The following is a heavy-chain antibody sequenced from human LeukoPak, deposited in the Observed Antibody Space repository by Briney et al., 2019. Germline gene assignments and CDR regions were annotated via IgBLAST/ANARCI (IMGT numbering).Heavy chain of an antibody. CDR3: AREKYCTATDSLHGRFYFDY. CDR1: GFTFSSYG. CDR2: IWYDGSNK. J-gene: IGHJ4*02. Sequence: GGSLRLSCAASGFTFSSYGMHWVRQAPGKGLEWVAVIWYDGSNKYYADSVKGRFTISRDNSKNTLYLQMNTLRAEDTAVYYCAREKYCTATDSLHGRFYFDYWGQGTLVTVPS. V-gene: IGHV3-33*01. D-gene: IGHD2-8*02.